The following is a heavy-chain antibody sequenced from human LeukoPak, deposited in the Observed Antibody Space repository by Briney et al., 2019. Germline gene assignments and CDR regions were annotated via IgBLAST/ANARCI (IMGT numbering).Heavy chain of an antibody. CDR1: GGSISSYY. J-gene: IGHJ4*02. Sequence: PSETLSLTCTVSGGSISSYYWSWIRQPPGKGLEWIGYIYYSGSTNYNPSLKSRVTISVDTSKNQFSLKLSSVTAADTAVYYCARGLGYCSGGSCGNWGQGTLVTVSS. CDR2: IYYSGST. D-gene: IGHD2-15*01. CDR3: ARGLGYCSGGSCGN. V-gene: IGHV4-59*01.